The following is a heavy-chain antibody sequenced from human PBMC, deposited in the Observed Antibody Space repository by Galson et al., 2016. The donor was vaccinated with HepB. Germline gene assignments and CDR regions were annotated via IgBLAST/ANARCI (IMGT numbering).Heavy chain of an antibody. CDR2: ISGKSSYI. CDR3: ARPRGVGSGWMDY. J-gene: IGHJ4*02. CDR1: GFTFSSYS. D-gene: IGHD6-19*01. Sequence: SLRLSCAASGFTFSSYSMNWVRQSPGKGLEWVSSISGKSSYIYYADSVKGRFTISRDNANNSLFLQMSSLRAEDTAIYYCARPRGVGSGWMDYWGQGALVTVSS. V-gene: IGHV3-21*01.